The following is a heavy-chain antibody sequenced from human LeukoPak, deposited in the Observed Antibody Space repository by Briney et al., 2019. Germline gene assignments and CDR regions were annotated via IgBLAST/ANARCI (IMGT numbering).Heavy chain of an antibody. D-gene: IGHD5-12*01. CDR3: ARVGYSGYDYDY. Sequence: GGSLRLSCAASGFTFSSYAMSWVRQAPGKGLEWVSSISGSGGNTYYADSVKGRFTISRDNSKNTLYVQMNSLRAEDTAVYYCARVGYSGYDYDYWGQGTLVTVSS. CDR2: ISGSGGNT. J-gene: IGHJ4*02. CDR1: GFTFSSYA. V-gene: IGHV3-23*01.